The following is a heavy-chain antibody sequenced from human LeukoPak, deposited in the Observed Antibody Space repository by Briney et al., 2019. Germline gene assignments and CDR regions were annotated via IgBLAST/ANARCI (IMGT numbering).Heavy chain of an antibody. CDR2: IIPIFGTA. CDR1: GGTFSSYA. CDR3: ATDPGIAAAGNSNWFDP. Sequence: ASVKVSCKASGGTFSSYAISWVRQAPGQGLEWMGRIIPIFGTANYAQKFQGRVTITTDESTSTAYMELSSLRSEDTAVYYCATDPGIAAAGNSNWFDPWGQGTLVTVSS. V-gene: IGHV1-69*05. J-gene: IGHJ5*02. D-gene: IGHD6-13*01.